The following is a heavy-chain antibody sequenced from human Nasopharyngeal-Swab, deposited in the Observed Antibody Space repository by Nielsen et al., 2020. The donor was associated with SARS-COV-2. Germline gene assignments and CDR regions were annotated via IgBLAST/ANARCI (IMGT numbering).Heavy chain of an antibody. CDR2: ISSSSTYI. Sequence: GESLKISCAASGFTFSSYSMNWVRQAPGKGLEWVSSISSSSTYIYYADSLKGRFTISRDNAKNSLYLQMNSLRAEDTAVYYCARDQGLWFSYYYYYGMDVWGQGTTVTVSS. V-gene: IGHV3-21*01. D-gene: IGHD3-10*01. CDR3: ARDQGLWFSYYYYYGMDV. CDR1: GFTFSSYS. J-gene: IGHJ6*02.